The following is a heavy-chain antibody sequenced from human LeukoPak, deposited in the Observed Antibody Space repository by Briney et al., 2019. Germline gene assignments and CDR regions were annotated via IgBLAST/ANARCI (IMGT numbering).Heavy chain of an antibody. CDR2: IKQDGSEK. Sequence: GGSLRLSCAASGFTFSSYWMSWVRQAPAKGLEWVANIKQDGSEKYYVDSVKGRFTISRDNAKNSLYLQMNSLRAEDTAVYYCAKPARGSGSYPTFDYWGQGTLVTVSS. CDR3: AKPARGSGSYPTFDY. D-gene: IGHD3-10*01. CDR1: GFTFSSYW. J-gene: IGHJ4*02. V-gene: IGHV3-7*03.